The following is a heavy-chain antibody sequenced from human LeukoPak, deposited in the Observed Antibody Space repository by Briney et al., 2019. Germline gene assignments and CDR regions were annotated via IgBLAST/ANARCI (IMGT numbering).Heavy chain of an antibody. CDR2: MHPDSSDK. J-gene: IGHJ4*02. Sequence: PGGSLRLSCAASGFTFRHSWLSWIRQTPGKGLEWVANMHPDSSDKFYVDSMEGRFTISRDNAKNSLYLQIDNARVDDTGQYYCTRLPRETAGDYWGQGVPVIVSS. CDR3: TRLPRETAGDY. D-gene: IGHD1-14*01. V-gene: IGHV3-7*03. CDR1: GFTFRHSW.